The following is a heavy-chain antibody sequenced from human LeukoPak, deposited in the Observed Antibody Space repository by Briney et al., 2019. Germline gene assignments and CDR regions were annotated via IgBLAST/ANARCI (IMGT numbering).Heavy chain of an antibody. Sequence: ASVKVSCKASGYTFTTYGISWVRQAPGQGLEWMGWISAYNGNTNYAQKLQGRVTMTTDTSTSTAYMELRSLRSDDTAVYYCARVGIVVVPRAGFDYWGQGTLVTVSS. CDR1: GYTFTTYG. D-gene: IGHD3-22*01. J-gene: IGHJ4*02. V-gene: IGHV1-18*01. CDR2: ISAYNGNT. CDR3: ARVGIVVVPRAGFDY.